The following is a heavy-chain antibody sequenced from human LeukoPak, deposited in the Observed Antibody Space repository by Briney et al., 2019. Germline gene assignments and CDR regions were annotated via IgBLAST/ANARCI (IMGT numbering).Heavy chain of an antibody. Sequence: GGSLRLSCAASGFTFGSYAMSWVRQAPGKGLEWVSAISASGISTYYAYFVKGRFTISRDKSDNTLYLRMNSLRAEDTAVYYCAKGYYDSAEGHFDHWGQGTLVTVSS. CDR1: GFTFGSYA. CDR3: AKGYYDSAEGHFDH. J-gene: IGHJ4*02. D-gene: IGHD3-22*01. V-gene: IGHV3-23*01. CDR2: ISASGIST.